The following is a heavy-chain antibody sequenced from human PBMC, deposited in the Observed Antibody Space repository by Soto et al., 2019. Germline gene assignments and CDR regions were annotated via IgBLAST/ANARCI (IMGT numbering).Heavy chain of an antibody. CDR3: ARGLRFLESSYYYYMDV. CDR2: INHSGST. V-gene: IGHV4-34*01. CDR1: GGSFSGYY. Sequence: PSETLSLTCAVCGGSFSGYYWSWIRQPPGKGLEWIGEINHSGSTNYNPSLKSRVTISVDTSKNQFSLKLSSVTATDTAVYYCARGLRFLESSYYYYMDVWGKGTTVTVSS. J-gene: IGHJ6*03. D-gene: IGHD3-3*01.